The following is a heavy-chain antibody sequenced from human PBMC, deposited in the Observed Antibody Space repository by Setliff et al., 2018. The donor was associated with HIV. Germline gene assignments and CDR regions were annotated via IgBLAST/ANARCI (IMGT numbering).Heavy chain of an antibody. Sequence: GASVKVSCKASGYTFSSCAITWVRQAPGQGLEWMGSINLYKDDTHYAQKFQDRVAMTADTSTNTVYMELRSLRSDDTAVYYCARYALCSDDCSDEGADIWGQGTLVTVSS. CDR2: INLYKDDT. V-gene: IGHV1-18*01. D-gene: IGHD2-21*01. CDR3: ARYALCSDDCSDEGADI. J-gene: IGHJ4*02. CDR1: GYTFSSCA.